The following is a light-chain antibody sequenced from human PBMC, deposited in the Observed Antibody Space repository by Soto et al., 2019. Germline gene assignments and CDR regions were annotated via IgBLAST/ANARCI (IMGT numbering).Light chain of an antibody. CDR2: GAS. CDR3: QQYNNWPQT. CDR1: QSVSSN. J-gene: IGKJ1*01. V-gene: IGKV3-15*01. Sequence: DIVMTESPDSLPVSLGEMATLSCRASQSVSSNLAWYQQKPGQAPRLLIYGASTRATGIPARFSGSGSGTEFTLTISSLQSEDFAVYYCQQYNNWPQTFGQGTKVDIK.